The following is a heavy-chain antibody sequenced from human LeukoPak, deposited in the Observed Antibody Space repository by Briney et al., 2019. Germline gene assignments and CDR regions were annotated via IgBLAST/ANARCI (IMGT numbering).Heavy chain of an antibody. CDR1: GFTFSSYG. V-gene: IGHV3-30*18. Sequence: GGSLRLSCAASGFTFSSYGMHWVRQAPGKGLEWVAVISYDGSNKYYADSVKGRFTIPRDNSMNTLYLQMNSLRAEDTAVYYCAKDYDFWSGYSLAFDIWGQGTMVTVSS. CDR2: ISYDGSNK. CDR3: AKDYDFWSGYSLAFDI. D-gene: IGHD3-3*01. J-gene: IGHJ3*02.